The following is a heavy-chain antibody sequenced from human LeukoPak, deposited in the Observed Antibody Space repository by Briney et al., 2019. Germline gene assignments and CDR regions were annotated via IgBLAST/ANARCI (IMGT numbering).Heavy chain of an antibody. V-gene: IGHV4-34*01. J-gene: IGHJ6*03. CDR3: ARGASGGDYYYYYMDV. D-gene: IGHD3-10*01. CDR1: GGSFSGYY. CDR2: INHSGST. Sequence: SETLSLTCAVYGGSFSGYYWSWIRQPPGKGLEWIGEINHSGSTNYNPSLKSRVTMSVDMSKNQFSLKLSSVTAADTAVYYCARGASGGDYYYYYMDVWGKGTTVTISS.